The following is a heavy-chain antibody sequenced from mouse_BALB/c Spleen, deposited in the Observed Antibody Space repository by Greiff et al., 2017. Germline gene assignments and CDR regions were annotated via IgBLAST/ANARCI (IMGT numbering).Heavy chain of an antibody. Sequence: EVMLVESGGDLVKPGGSLKLSCAASGFTFSSYGMSWVRQTLGKRLEWVATISSGGSYTYYPDSVKGRFTISRDNAKNTLYLQMSSLKSEDTAMYYCGRQDDDGYDDYWGQGTTLTVSS. CDR2: ISSGGSYT. D-gene: IGHD2-2*01. CDR1: GFTFSSYG. J-gene: IGHJ2*01. V-gene: IGHV5-6*01. CDR3: GRQDDDGYDDY.